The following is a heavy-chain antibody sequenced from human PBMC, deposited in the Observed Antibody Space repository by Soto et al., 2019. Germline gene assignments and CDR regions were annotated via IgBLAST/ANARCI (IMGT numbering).Heavy chain of an antibody. J-gene: IGHJ6*02. Sequence: GGSLRFSCAASGFTFSSYGMHWVRQAPGKGLEWVAVISYDGSNKYYADSVKGRFTISRDNSKNTLYLQMNSLRAEDTAVYYCAKDRDGGTGMDVWGQGTTVTVSS. CDR1: GFTFSSYG. V-gene: IGHV3-30*18. D-gene: IGHD3-10*01. CDR3: AKDRDGGTGMDV. CDR2: ISYDGSNK.